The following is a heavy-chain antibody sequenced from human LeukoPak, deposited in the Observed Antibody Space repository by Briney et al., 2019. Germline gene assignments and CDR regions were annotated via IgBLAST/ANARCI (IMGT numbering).Heavy chain of an antibody. CDR3: AKDRSGWYLEYFQH. CDR2: ISYDGSNK. D-gene: IGHD6-19*01. V-gene: IGHV3-30-3*01. J-gene: IGHJ1*01. CDR1: GFTFSSYA. Sequence: PGRSLRLSCAASGFTFSSYAMHWVRQAPGKGLEWVAVISYDGSNKYYADSVKGRFTISRDNSKNKLYLQMDSLRAEDTAVYYCAKDRSGWYLEYFQHWGQGTLVTVSS.